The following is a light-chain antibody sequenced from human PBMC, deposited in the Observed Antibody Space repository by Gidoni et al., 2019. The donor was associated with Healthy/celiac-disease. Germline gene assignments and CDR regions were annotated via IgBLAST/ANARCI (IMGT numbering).Light chain of an antibody. CDR3: QQRSNWPPLT. J-gene: IGKJ4*01. CDR2: DAS. V-gene: IGKV3-11*01. CDR1: QRVSSY. Sequence: EIVLTQSPATRPLSPGERATLSCRASQRVSSYLAWYQQKPGQAPRLLIYDASNRATGIPARFSGSGSGTDFTLTISSLEPEEFAVYYCQQRSNWPPLTFGGGTKVEIK.